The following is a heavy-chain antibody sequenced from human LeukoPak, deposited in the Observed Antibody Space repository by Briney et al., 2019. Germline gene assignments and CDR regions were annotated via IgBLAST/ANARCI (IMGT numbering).Heavy chain of an antibody. V-gene: IGHV3-23*01. J-gene: IGHJ4*02. D-gene: IGHD6-6*01. CDR3: AKEVGTAARPGYFDY. CDR1: GYTLSSYA. Sequence: PGGSLRLSCAASGYTLSSYAMSCVRQAPGEGLEWVSAICGSGGSTYYADSVKGRFTISRDNSQNTLYLQMNSRRAEDTPVYYCAKEVGTAARPGYFDYWGQGTLVTVSS. CDR2: ICGSGGST.